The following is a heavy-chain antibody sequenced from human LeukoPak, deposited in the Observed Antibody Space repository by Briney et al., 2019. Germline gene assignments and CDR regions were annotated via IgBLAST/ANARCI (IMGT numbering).Heavy chain of an antibody. CDR2: IKQRGSEK. CDR3: TRSYSGRFYI. D-gene: IGHD6-13*01. V-gene: IGHV3-7*04. Sequence: PGWAVILSCAASRVTFSSDLMSWLGQRPGKRLEGDHNIKQRGSEKYYVDSVKGGFTISRDNAKNSLYLQMNNLIAEDTAVYYSTRSYSGRFYIWGEGILVTASS. J-gene: IGHJ4*02. CDR1: RVTFSSDL.